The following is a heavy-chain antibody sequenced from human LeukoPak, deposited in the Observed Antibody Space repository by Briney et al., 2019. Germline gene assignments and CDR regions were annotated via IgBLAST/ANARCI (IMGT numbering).Heavy chain of an antibody. J-gene: IGHJ5*02. CDR3: ASHDYYGSGSYAPNWFDP. D-gene: IGHD3-10*01. V-gene: IGHV4-39*01. Sequence: SETLSLTCTVSGGSISSSSYYWGWIRQPPGKGLEWIGSIYYSGSTYYNPSLKSRVTISVDTSKNQFSLKLSSVTAADTAVYYCASHDYYGSGSYAPNWFDPWGQGTLVTVSS. CDR1: GGSISSSSYY. CDR2: IYYSGST.